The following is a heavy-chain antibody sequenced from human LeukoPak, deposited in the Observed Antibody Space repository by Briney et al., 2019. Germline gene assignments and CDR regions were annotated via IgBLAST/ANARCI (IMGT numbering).Heavy chain of an antibody. CDR1: GYTFTGYY. V-gene: IGHV1-2*02. CDR3: ARGGVAAAGNDY. Sequence: ASVKVSCKASGYTFTGYYMHWVRQAPGQGLEWMGWINPNSGGTNYAQKFQGRVTMTRDTSISTAYMELSRPRSDDPAVYYCARGGVAAAGNDYWGQGTLVTVSS. D-gene: IGHD6-13*01. J-gene: IGHJ4*02. CDR2: INPNSGGT.